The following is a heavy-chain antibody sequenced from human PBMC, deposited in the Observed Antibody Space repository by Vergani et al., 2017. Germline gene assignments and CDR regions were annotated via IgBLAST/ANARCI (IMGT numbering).Heavy chain of an antibody. CDR1: GFTFSSYA. J-gene: IGHJ3*02. D-gene: IGHD3-3*01. V-gene: IGHV3-23*01. Sequence: EVQLLESGGGLVQPGGSLRLSCAASGFTFSSYAMSSVRQAPGQWLEWVSGISGRGGNTYYADSVKGRFTISRDNSKNTLYLQMNSLRAEDTAVYYCAKDPNYDFWSGYFAFDIWGQGTMVTVSS. CDR3: AKDPNYDFWSGYFAFDI. CDR2: ISGRGGNT.